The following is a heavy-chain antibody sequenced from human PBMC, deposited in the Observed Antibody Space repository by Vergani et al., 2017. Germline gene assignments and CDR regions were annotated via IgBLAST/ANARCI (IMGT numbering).Heavy chain of an antibody. Sequence: QVQLQQWGAGLLKPSETLSLTCTVSGGSISSSSYYWGWIRQPPGKGLEWIGNIYYSGRTYYNPSLKSRVTISVDTSKNQFSLKLSSVAAADTSVYYCARTPSIAAQLTQDYWGQGTLVTVSS. D-gene: IGHD6-6*01. CDR2: IYYSGRT. CDR3: ARTPSIAAQLTQDY. J-gene: IGHJ4*02. CDR1: GGSISSSSYY. V-gene: IGHV4-39*01.